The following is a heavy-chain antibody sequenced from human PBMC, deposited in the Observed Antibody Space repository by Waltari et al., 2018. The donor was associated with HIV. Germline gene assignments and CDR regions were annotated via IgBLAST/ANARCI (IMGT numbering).Heavy chain of an antibody. D-gene: IGHD3-10*01. V-gene: IGHV3-7*04. CDR1: GFTFSSYW. Sequence: EVQLVESGGGLVQPGGSLRLSCAASGFTFSSYWMRWVRQAPGKGLEWVANIRQDGSEKYYVDSVNGRFTISRDNAENSLYLQMKSLGAEDTAVYYCARGWYYGSGSKVNWGQGTVVTVSS. CDR3: ARGWYYGSGSKVN. CDR2: IRQDGSEK. J-gene: IGHJ4*02.